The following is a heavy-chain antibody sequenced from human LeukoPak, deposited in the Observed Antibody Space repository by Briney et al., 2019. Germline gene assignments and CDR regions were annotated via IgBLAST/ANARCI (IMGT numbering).Heavy chain of an antibody. D-gene: IGHD6-19*01. CDR3: ARDDSNGIDY. CDR1: EFTFSYYC. Sequence: GGSQRLSCIASEFTFSYYCMYWVRQAPGQGLVSVSRISSDGSSTTYAESVKGRFTISRDNAKNTLYLQMNSLRAEDTAIYYCARDDSNGIDYWGQGTLVTVSS. J-gene: IGHJ4*02. V-gene: IGHV3-74*01. CDR2: ISSDGSST.